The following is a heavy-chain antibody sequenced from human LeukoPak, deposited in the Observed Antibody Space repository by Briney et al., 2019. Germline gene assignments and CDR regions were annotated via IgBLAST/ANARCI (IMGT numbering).Heavy chain of an antibody. D-gene: IGHD3-22*01. CDR1: GYTFTGYY. CDR3: TRDPPIDYYDSSGYGRGGYYYGLDV. J-gene: IGHJ6*02. CDR2: INPNTGGT. Sequence: ASVKVSCKVSGYTFTGYYIHWVRQAPGQGLEWMGWINPNTGGTNYAQRFQGRVTMTRDTSISTTYMELSRLRSDDTAMYYCTRDPPIDYYDSSGYGRGGYYYGLDVWGQGTTVTVSS. V-gene: IGHV1-2*02.